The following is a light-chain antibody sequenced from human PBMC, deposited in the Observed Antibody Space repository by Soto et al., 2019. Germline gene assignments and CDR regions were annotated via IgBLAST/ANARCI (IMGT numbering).Light chain of an antibody. CDR1: SSDVGGYNY. J-gene: IGLJ3*02. Sequence: QSALTQPASVSGSPGQSITISCTGTSSDVGGYNYVSWYQQHPGKAPKLMIYEVSNRPSGVSNRFSGCKSGNTASLTISGLQAEDEADYYCSSYTSSSTWVFGGGTKVTVL. CDR2: EVS. V-gene: IGLV2-14*01. CDR3: SSYTSSSTWV.